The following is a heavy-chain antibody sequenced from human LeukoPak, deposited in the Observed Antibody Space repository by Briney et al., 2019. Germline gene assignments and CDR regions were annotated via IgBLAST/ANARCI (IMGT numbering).Heavy chain of an antibody. V-gene: IGHV4-31*03. CDR3: ARVSVYSSAAANFDY. CDR2: IYYSGST. D-gene: IGHD6-13*01. CDR1: GGSISSGGYY. J-gene: IGHJ4*02. Sequence: SETLSLTCSVSGGSISSGGYYWTWIRQHPGKGLGWIGYIYYSGSTYYNPSLKSRVTISVDTSKNQFSLKLNSVTAADTAVYYCARVSVYSSAAANFDYWGQGTLVTVSS.